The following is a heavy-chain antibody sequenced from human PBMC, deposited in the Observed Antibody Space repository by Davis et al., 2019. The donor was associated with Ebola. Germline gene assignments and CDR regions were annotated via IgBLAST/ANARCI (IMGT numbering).Heavy chain of an antibody. Sequence: PGGSLRLSCAASGFTFSSYGMHWVRQAPGKGLEWVAVISYDGSNKYYADSVKGRFTISRDNSKNTLYLQMNSLRAEDTAVYYCARDMRLAYSSSWDYYYYGMDVWGQGTTVTVSS. V-gene: IGHV3-30*19. CDR2: ISYDGSNK. D-gene: IGHD6-13*01. CDR3: ARDMRLAYSSSWDYYYYGMDV. J-gene: IGHJ6*02. CDR1: GFTFSSYG.